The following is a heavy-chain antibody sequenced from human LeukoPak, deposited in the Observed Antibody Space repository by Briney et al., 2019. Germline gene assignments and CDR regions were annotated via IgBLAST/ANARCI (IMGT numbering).Heavy chain of an antibody. J-gene: IGHJ4*02. D-gene: IGHD3-10*01. CDR3: ARDRELGY. CDR2: IYGGGST. V-gene: IGHV4-61*01. Sequence: PSETLSLTCTVSGGSISSSSYYWGWIRQPPGKGLEWIGYIYGGGSTNYNPSLKSRVTISIDTSKNQFSLRLSSVTAADTAVYYCARDRELGYWGQGALVTVSS. CDR1: GGSISSSSYY.